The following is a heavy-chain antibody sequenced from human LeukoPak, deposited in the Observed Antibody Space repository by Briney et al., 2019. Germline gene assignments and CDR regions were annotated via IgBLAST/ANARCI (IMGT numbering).Heavy chain of an antibody. CDR3: ARAVAGNDAFDI. CDR2: INPSGGST. CDR1: GCTFTSYY. Sequence: ASVKVSCKASGCTFTSYYMDWVRQAPGQGLEWMGIINPSGGSTSYAQKFQGRVTMTRETSTSTVYMELSSLRSEDTAVYYCARAVAGNDAFDIWGQGTMVTVSS. J-gene: IGHJ3*02. D-gene: IGHD6-19*01. V-gene: IGHV1-46*01.